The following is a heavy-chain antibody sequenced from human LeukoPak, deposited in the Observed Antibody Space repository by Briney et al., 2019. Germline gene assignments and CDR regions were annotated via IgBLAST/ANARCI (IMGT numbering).Heavy chain of an antibody. V-gene: IGHV1-8*01. D-gene: IGHD6-13*01. J-gene: IGHJ4*02. Sequence: ASVKVSCKASGYTFTSYDINWVRQATGQGLEWMGWMNPNSGNTGYAQKFQGRVTMTRNTSISTANMELSSLRSEDTAVYYCARGQGIAAAGIQNDYWGQGTLVTVSS. CDR3: ARGQGIAAAGIQNDY. CDR1: GYTFTSYD. CDR2: MNPNSGNT.